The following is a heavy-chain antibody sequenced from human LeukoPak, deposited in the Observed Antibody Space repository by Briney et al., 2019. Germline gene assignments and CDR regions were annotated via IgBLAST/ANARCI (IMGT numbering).Heavy chain of an antibody. Sequence: QTGGSLRLSCAASGFTFRSYAMHWVRQAPGKGLEYVSAISSNGGSTYYANSVKGRFTISRDNSKNTLYLQMGSLRAEDMAVYYCARAQLFDYWGQGTLVTVSS. V-gene: IGHV3-64*01. D-gene: IGHD1-1*01. CDR2: ISSNGGST. CDR3: ARAQLFDY. CDR1: GFTFRSYA. J-gene: IGHJ4*02.